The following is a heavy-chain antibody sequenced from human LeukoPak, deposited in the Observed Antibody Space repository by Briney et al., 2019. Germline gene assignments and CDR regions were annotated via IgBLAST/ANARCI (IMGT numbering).Heavy chain of an antibody. J-gene: IGHJ4*02. Sequence: SETLSLTCSVSDDSISRRGYYWSWIRQRPGMSLEWMGYIYYNGRSGNTYYNLALKSRVTMSIDTGEKHFSLRLTSVTAADTAVYYCANSLPTVSTRNYFDYWGQGTLVIVSS. D-gene: IGHD5/OR15-5a*01. CDR2: IYYNGRSGNT. CDR3: ANSLPTVSTRNYFDY. V-gene: IGHV4-31*03. CDR1: DDSISRRGYY.